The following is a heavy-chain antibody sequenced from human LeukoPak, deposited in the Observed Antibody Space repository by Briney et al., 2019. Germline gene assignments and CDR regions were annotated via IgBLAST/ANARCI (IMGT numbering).Heavy chain of an antibody. CDR2: IYSGGST. D-gene: IGHD2-15*01. CDR3: ARGEAAASLTDY. Sequence: RAGGSLRLSCAASGFTVSSNYMSWVRQAPGKGLEWVSVIYSGGSTYYADSVKGRFTISRDNSKNTLYLQMNSLRAEDTAVYYCARGEAAASLTDYWGQGTLVTVSS. J-gene: IGHJ4*02. CDR1: GFTVSSNY. V-gene: IGHV3-53*01.